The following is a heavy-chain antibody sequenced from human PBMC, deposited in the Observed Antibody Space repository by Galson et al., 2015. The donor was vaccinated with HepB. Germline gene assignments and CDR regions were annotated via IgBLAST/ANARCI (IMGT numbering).Heavy chain of an antibody. D-gene: IGHD2-2*01. CDR2: ISYDGSNK. V-gene: IGHV3-30*18. J-gene: IGHJ4*02. CDR3: AKTYCSSTGCYSDQYYFDY. CDR1: GFTFSSYG. Sequence: SLRLSCAASGFTFSSYGMHWVRQGPGKGLEWVAVISYDGSNKYYADSVKGRFTISRDNSKNTLYLQMNSLRAEDTAVYYCAKTYCSSTGCYSDQYYFDYWGQGTLVTVSS.